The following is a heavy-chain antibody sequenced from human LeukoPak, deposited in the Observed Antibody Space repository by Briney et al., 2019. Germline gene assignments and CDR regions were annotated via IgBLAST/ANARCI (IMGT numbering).Heavy chain of an antibody. CDR3: VYNWFDP. Sequence: PGGSLRLSCAASGFTFSIYAMNWVRQAPGKGLEWVSYISSSSTTIYYADSVKGRFTISRDDAKNLLFLQMNSLRDEDTAAYYCVYNWFDPWGQGTLVAVSS. V-gene: IGHV3-48*02. CDR1: GFTFSIYA. CDR2: ISSSSTTI. J-gene: IGHJ5*02.